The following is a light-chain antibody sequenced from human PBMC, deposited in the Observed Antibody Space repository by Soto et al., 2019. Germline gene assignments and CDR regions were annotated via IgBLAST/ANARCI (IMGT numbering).Light chain of an antibody. CDR1: NSNIGTNT. CDR3: AAWDDSLGAYV. J-gene: IGLJ1*01. CDR2: TNN. V-gene: IGLV1-44*01. Sequence: HSVLTQSPSASATPGQRVTIPCSGSNSNIGTNTVNWYQQLPGTAPRLLIYTNNQRPSGVPQRFSGSKTGTSASLAVGGLQSEDGADYYCAAWDDSLGAYVFGTGTKVTVL.